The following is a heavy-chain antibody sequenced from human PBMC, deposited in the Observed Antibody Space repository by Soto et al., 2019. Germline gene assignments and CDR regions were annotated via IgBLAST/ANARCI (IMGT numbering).Heavy chain of an antibody. V-gene: IGHV4-59*01. D-gene: IGHD6-13*01. CDR1: GGSISSYY. Sequence: QVQLQESGPGLVKPSETLSLTCTVSGGSISSYYWSWIRQPPGKGLEWIGYIYYTGLSNSNPSLNSRVTLSVDTTTNQFSLKLSSVTAADTAVYYCVSHSSHWPFFDFWGQGTLVTVSS. CDR3: VSHSSHWPFFDF. CDR2: IYYTGLS. J-gene: IGHJ4*02.